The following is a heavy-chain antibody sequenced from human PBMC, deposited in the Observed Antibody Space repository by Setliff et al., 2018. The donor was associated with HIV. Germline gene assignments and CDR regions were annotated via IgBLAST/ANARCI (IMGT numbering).Heavy chain of an antibody. CDR1: GYTFTSYY. CDR3: ARERVRITIFGANDASDI. V-gene: IGHV1-46*01. D-gene: IGHD3-3*01. CDR2: INPSGGSS. J-gene: IGHJ3*02. Sequence: ASVKVSCKASGYTFTSYYMNWVRQAPGQGLEWMGIINPSGGSSTYAQKFQGRVAMTRDTSTSTVYMELSSLRSEDTAVYYCARERVRITIFGANDASDIWGQGTMVTVSS.